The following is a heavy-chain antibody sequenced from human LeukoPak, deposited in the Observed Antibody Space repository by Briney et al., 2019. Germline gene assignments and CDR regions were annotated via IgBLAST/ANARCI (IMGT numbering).Heavy chain of an antibody. Sequence: SETLSLTCAVYGGSFSGYYRSWIRQPPGKGLEWIGEINHSGSTNYNPSLKSRVTISVDTSKNQFSLKLSSVTAADTAVYYCARHRTYYYDSSGYYDYWGQGTLVTVSS. V-gene: IGHV4-34*01. CDR2: INHSGST. CDR3: ARHRTYYYDSSGYYDY. CDR1: GGSFSGYY. J-gene: IGHJ4*02. D-gene: IGHD3-22*01.